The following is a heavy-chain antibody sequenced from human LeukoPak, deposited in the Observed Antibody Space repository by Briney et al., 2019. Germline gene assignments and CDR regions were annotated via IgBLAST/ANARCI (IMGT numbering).Heavy chain of an antibody. CDR3: ARDWAIFGVDTRRPGY. CDR1: GFTFSSYG. CDR2: IWYDGSNK. Sequence: GRSLRLSCAASGFTFSSYGMHWVRQAPGKGLEWVAVIWYDGSNKYYADSVKGRFTISRDNSKNTLYLQMNSLRAEGTAVYYCARDWAIFGVDTRRPGYWGQGTLVTVSS. V-gene: IGHV3-33*01. J-gene: IGHJ4*02. D-gene: IGHD3-3*01.